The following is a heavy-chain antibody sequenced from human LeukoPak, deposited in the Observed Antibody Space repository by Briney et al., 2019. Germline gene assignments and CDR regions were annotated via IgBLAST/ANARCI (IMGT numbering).Heavy chain of an antibody. Sequence: PGGSLRLSCAASGFTFSSYSMNWVRQAPGKGLEWVSSISSSSSYIYYADSVKGRFTISRDNAKNSLYLQMNSLRAEDTAVYYCARRLNRDIVVVVAAPDAFYIWGQGTMVTVSS. CDR3: ARRLNRDIVVVVAAPDAFYI. J-gene: IGHJ3*02. CDR1: GFTFSSYS. D-gene: IGHD2-15*01. CDR2: ISSSSSYI. V-gene: IGHV3-21*01.